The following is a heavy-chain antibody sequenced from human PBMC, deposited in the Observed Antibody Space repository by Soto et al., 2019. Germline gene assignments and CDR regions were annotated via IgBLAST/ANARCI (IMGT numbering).Heavy chain of an antibody. CDR1: GGSFSGYY. Sequence: PSETLSLTCAVYGGSFSGYYWSWIRQPPGKGLEWIGEINHSGGTNYNPSLKSRVTISVDTSKNQFSLKLSSVTAADTAVYYCARSGWYGSWFDPWGQGTLVTVSS. CDR3: ARSGWYGSWFDP. D-gene: IGHD6-19*01. CDR2: INHSGGT. V-gene: IGHV4-34*01. J-gene: IGHJ5*02.